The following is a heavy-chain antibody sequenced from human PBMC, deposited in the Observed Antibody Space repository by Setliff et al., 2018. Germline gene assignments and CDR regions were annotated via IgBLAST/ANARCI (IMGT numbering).Heavy chain of an antibody. CDR1: GITFSTFS. Sequence: GGSLRLSCAASGITFSTFSLNWVRQAPGRGLEWISFISRDSRTTYYADSVRGRFTVSRDNAKESLYLQMNNLGAEDTAVYFCVRDRSGDYAFDFWGQGTLVTVSS. CDR3: VRDRSGDYAFDF. V-gene: IGHV3-48*01. J-gene: IGHJ4*02. D-gene: IGHD4-17*01. CDR2: ISRDSRTT.